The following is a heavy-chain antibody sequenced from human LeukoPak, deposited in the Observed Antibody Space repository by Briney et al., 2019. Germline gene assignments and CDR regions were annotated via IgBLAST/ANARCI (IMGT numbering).Heavy chain of an antibody. V-gene: IGHV3-11*01. CDR2: ISSSGNTI. Sequence: GGSLRLSFAASGFTFSDYYMSWIRQAPGKGLEWVSYISSSGNTIYYADSVKGRFTISRDNAKNSLYLQMNSLRAEDTAVYYCARDGFSSSWTRGALDYWGQGTLVTVSS. D-gene: IGHD6-13*01. CDR1: GFTFSDYY. J-gene: IGHJ4*02. CDR3: ARDGFSSSWTRGALDY.